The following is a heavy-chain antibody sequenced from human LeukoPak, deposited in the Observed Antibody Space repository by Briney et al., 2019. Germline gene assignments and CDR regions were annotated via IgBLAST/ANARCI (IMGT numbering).Heavy chain of an antibody. CDR3: ARSPRDAFDI. CDR1: GGTFSSYA. CDR2: IIPILGIA. D-gene: IGHD1-14*01. Sequence: ASVKVSCKASGGTFSSYAISWVRQAPGQGLEWMGRIIPILGIANYAQKFQGRVTMTRNTSISTAYMELSSLRSEDTAVYYCARSPRDAFDIWGQGTMVTVSS. J-gene: IGHJ3*02. V-gene: IGHV1-69*04.